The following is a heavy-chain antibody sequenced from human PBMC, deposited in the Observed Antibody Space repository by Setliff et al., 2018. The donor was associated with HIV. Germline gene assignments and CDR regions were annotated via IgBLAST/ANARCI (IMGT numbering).Heavy chain of an antibody. D-gene: IGHD1-1*01. Sequence: SETLSLTCAVYGGSFSGYYWSWIRQPPGKGLEWIGEVTHSGRTNYNPSLESRVTTSVDTSKNQFSLKLSSVTAADTAVYYCARPFTTGIDAFDIWGQGTMVTVSS. CDR3: ARPFTTGIDAFDI. CDR1: GGSFSGYY. J-gene: IGHJ3*02. CDR2: VTHSGRT. V-gene: IGHV4-34*01.